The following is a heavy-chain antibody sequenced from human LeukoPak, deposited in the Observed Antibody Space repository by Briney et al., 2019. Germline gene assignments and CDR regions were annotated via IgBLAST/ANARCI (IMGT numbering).Heavy chain of an antibody. J-gene: IGHJ4*02. CDR1: GFTFSSYE. D-gene: IGHD3-16*01. CDR3: ASQLGGNVY. Sequence: GGSLRLSCAASGFTFSSYEMNWVRQAPGKGLVWVSVISSDGRSTIYADSVKGRFTISRDNAKNTLYLQMDSLRAEDTAVYFCASQLGGNVYWGQGTLVTVSS. V-gene: IGHV3-74*01. CDR2: ISSDGRST.